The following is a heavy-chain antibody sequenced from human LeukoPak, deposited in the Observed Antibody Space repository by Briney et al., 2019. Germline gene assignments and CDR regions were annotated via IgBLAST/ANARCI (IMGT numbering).Heavy chain of an antibody. Sequence: GGTLRLSCAASGFDIYNDWMSWVRQAPGRGLEWVGRIKSKSAGGTIDYAAPVNGRFIISRDDSKNTLYLQMNSLKTEDTAMYYCTLIKGWGSGTYYLDYWGQGTLVTVSS. D-gene: IGHD3-10*01. CDR1: GFDIYNDW. CDR2: IKSKSAGGTI. V-gene: IGHV3-15*01. CDR3: TLIKGWGSGTYYLDY. J-gene: IGHJ4*02.